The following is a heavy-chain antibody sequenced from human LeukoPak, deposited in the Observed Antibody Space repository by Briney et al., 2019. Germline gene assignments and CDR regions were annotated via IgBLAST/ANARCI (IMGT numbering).Heavy chain of an antibody. J-gene: IGHJ5*02. D-gene: IGHD6-6*01. CDR2: IHSGGST. CDR1: GFIVSSNY. Sequence: QPGGSLRLSCAASGFIVSSNYMSWVRQAPGKGLEWVSVIHSGGSTYYADSVKGRFTISRDNSKNTLYLQMNSLRAEDTAVYYCARGSSIAARPSDHWGQGTLVTVSS. CDR3: ARGSSIAARPSDH. V-gene: IGHV3-53*01.